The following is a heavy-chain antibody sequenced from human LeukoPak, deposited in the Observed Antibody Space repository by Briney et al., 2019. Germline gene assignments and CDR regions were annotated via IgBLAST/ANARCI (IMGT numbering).Heavy chain of an antibody. J-gene: IGHJ4*02. V-gene: IGHV4-34*01. CDR3: ARGEVHPSDY. Sequence: PSETLSLTCAVYGGSFSGYYWSWIRQPPGKGLEWIGEINHSGSTNYNPSLKSRVTISVDTSKNQFSLKLSSVTAADTAVYYCARGEVHPSDYWGQGTLVTVSS. CDR1: GGSFSGYY. D-gene: IGHD4/OR15-4a*01. CDR2: INHSGST.